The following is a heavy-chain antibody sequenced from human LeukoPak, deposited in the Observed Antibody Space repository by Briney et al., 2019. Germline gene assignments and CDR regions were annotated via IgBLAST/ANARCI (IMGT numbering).Heavy chain of an antibody. CDR3: ASSYQLLYHWFDP. Sequence: ASVKVSCKASGYTFTSYDINWVRQATGQGLEWMGWMNPNSGNTGYAQKFQGRVTITRNTSISTAYMELSSLRSEDTAVYYCASSYQLLYHWFDPWGQGTLVTVSS. CDR1: GYTFTSYD. CDR2: MNPNSGNT. D-gene: IGHD2-2*02. J-gene: IGHJ5*02. V-gene: IGHV1-8*03.